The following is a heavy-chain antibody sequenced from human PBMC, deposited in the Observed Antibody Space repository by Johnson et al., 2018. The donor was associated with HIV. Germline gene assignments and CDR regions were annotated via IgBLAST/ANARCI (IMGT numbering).Heavy chain of an antibody. CDR1: GFTVSSNY. Sequence: VQLVESGGGVVQPGGSLRLSCAASGFTVSSNYMSWVRQAPGKGLEWVSGISWNSGSIGYADSVKGRFTISRDNAKDSLYLQMYSLRAEDTAVYYCAREQLALYHTCDIWGQGTMVTVSS. CDR3: AREQLALYHTCDI. V-gene: IGHV3-21*04. J-gene: IGHJ3*02. CDR2: ISWNSGSI. D-gene: IGHD6-6*01.